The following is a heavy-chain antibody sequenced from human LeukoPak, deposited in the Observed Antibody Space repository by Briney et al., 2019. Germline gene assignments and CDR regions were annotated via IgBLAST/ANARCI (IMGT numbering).Heavy chain of an antibody. V-gene: IGHV1-2*03. CDR2: INPKSGAT. J-gene: IGHJ4*02. CDR3: ARDGRGQGVNYDC. D-gene: IGHD3-10*01. Sequence: LGASVKVSCRASGYTFTDYYIHWVRQAPGQGLEWVGWINPKSGATNYAQKFQGRVTMTRDTSINTAYMEMPSLRSDDAAVYYCARDGRGQGVNYDCWGQETLVTVSS. CDR1: GYTFTDYY.